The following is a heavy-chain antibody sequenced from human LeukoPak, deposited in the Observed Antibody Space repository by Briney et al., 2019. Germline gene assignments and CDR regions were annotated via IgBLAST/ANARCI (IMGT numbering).Heavy chain of an antibody. D-gene: IGHD3-9*01. J-gene: IGHJ3*02. CDR2: IYPGDSDT. V-gene: IGHV5-51*01. Sequence: GESLKISCKGSGYSFTSYWIGWVRQMPGKGLEWMGIIYPGDSDTRHSPSFQGQVTISADKSISTAYLQWSSLKASDTAMYYCARQIKTGSDAFDIWGQGKMVTVSS. CDR1: GYSFTSYW. CDR3: ARQIKTGSDAFDI.